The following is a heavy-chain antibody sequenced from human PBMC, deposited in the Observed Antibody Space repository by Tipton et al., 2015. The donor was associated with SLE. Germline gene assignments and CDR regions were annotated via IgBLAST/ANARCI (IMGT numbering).Heavy chain of an antibody. V-gene: IGHV4-39*07. CDR2: IYYSGST. CDR1: GGSISSSSYY. D-gene: IGHD5-24*01. J-gene: IGHJ4*02. CDR3: ARDGGDGYNF. Sequence: TLSLTCTVPGGSISSSSYYWGWIRQPPGKGLEWIGSIYYSGSTYYNPSLKSRVTISVDTSKNQFSLKLSSVTAADTAVYYCARDGGDGYNFWGQGTLVTVSS.